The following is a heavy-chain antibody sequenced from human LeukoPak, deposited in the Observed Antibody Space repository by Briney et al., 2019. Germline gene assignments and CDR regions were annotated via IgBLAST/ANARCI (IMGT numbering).Heavy chain of an antibody. Sequence: GESLKISCGASGLTVSSKDMSWVRQAPGKGLEWVSVLQSDSTTYYADSVKGRFTISRDISKNTLYLQMNSLRVEDTAVYYCARDLYYGSGGYYFDNWGQGTLVTVSS. CDR3: ARDLYYGSGGYYFDN. CDR1: GLTVSSKD. D-gene: IGHD3-10*01. J-gene: IGHJ4*02. CDR2: LQSDSTT. V-gene: IGHV3-66*01.